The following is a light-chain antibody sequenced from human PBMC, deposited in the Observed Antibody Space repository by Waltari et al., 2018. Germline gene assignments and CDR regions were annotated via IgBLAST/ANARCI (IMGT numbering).Light chain of an antibody. CDR3: SSFTSTNTWV. CDR2: GVS. CDR1: GSDIGCYNY. J-gene: IGLJ3*02. V-gene: IGLV2-14*03. Sequence: QSALTQPASVSGSPGQAITISCTVTGSDIGCYNYVSWYQQHPGKAPKLLIYGVSSRSSGVSNRFSGSKSGYAASLTISGLQAEDEAHYYCSSFTSTNTWVFGGGTKLTVL.